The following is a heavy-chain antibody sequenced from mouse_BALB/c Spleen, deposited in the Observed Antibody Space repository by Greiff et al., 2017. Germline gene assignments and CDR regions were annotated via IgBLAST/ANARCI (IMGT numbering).Heavy chain of an antibody. CDR1: GYSFTGYY. V-gene: IGHV1-31*01. Sequence: EVQLQQSGPELVKPGASVKISCKASGYSFTGYYMHWVKQSHVKSLEWIGRINPYNGATSYNQNFKDKASLTVDKSSSTAYMELHSLTSEDSAVYYCARLINYFDYWGQGTTLTVSS. J-gene: IGHJ2*01. CDR3: ARLINYFDY. CDR2: INPYNGAT. D-gene: IGHD2-4*01.